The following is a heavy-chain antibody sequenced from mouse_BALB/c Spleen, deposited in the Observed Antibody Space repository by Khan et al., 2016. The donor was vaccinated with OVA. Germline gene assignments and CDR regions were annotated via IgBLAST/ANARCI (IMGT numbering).Heavy chain of an antibody. Sequence: EVELVESGGDLVKPGGSLKLSCAASGFTFSSYGMSWVRQTPDKRLEWVATISSGGHYTYFPDSVRGRFTISRDNAKNTLYLQMSSLKYEDTAMYYGARTITTAKEDYYAMDYWGQGTSVTVAS. CDR1: GFTFSSYG. J-gene: IGHJ4*01. CDR3: ARTITTAKEDYYAMDY. D-gene: IGHD1-2*01. V-gene: IGHV5-6*01. CDR2: ISSGGHYT.